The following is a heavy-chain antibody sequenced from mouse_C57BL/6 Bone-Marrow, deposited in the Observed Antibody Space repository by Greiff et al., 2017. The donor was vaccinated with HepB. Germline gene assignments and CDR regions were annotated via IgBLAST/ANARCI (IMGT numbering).Heavy chain of an antibody. Sequence: QVQLQQSGAELVKPGASVKISCKASGYAFSSYWMNWVKQRPGKGLEWIGQIYPGDGDTNYNGKFKGKATLTADKSSSTAYMQLSSLTSEDSAVYFCARPYDYDLYYFDYWGQGTTLTVSS. D-gene: IGHD2-4*01. CDR3: ARPYDYDLYYFDY. CDR1: GYAFSSYW. CDR2: IYPGDGDT. J-gene: IGHJ2*01. V-gene: IGHV1-80*01.